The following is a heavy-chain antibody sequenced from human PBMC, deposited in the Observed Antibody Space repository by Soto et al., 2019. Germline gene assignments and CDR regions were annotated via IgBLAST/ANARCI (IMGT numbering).Heavy chain of an antibody. J-gene: IGHJ4*02. CDR2: ISSSSSTI. Sequence: GGSLRLSCAASGFTFSSYSMNWVRQAPGKGLEWVSYISSSSSTIYYADSVKGRFTISRDNAKNSLYLQMNSLRAEDTAVYYCAREGVLGTTWRAYYFDYWGQGTLVTVSS. V-gene: IGHV3-48*01. CDR3: AREGVLGTTWRAYYFDY. CDR1: GFTFSSYS. D-gene: IGHD1-7*01.